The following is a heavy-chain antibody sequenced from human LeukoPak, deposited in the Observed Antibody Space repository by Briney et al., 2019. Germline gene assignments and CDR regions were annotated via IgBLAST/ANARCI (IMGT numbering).Heavy chain of an antibody. J-gene: IGHJ3*02. D-gene: IGHD2-15*01. CDR1: GFTFTSYT. V-gene: IGHV3-21*01. CDR3: ARDEEFLVVPAPLGI. CDR2: IDGSSSYI. Sequence: PGGSLRLSCAASGFTFTSYTMNWVRQAPGKGLESVSSIDGSSSYIYYADSVRGRFTISRDNAKNSLYLQMNSLRAEDTAMYYCARDEEFLVVPAPLGIWGQWTMITVSS.